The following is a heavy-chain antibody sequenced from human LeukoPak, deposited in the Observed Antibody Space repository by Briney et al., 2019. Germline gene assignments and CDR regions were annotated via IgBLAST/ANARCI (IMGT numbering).Heavy chain of an antibody. Sequence: GGSLRVSCAASGFTFISYAMSWVRQALGKGLEWVSAISGSGGSTYYADSVKGRFTISRDNSKNTLYLQMNSLRAEDTAVYYCAKDLGSSWLSDAFDIWGQGTMVTVSS. CDR3: AKDLGSSWLSDAFDI. CDR2: ISGSGGST. J-gene: IGHJ3*02. D-gene: IGHD6-13*01. V-gene: IGHV3-23*01. CDR1: GFTFISYA.